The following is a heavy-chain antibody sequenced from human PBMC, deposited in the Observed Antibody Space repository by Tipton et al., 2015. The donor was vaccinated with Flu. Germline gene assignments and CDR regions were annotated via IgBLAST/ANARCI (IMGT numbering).Heavy chain of an antibody. CDR2: IYTSGST. CDR1: GGSISSGSYY. J-gene: IGHJ4*02. D-gene: IGHD6-19*01. Sequence: LRLSCTVSGGSISSGSYYWSWIRQPAGKGLEWIGRIYTSGSTNYNPSLKSRVTISVDTSKNQFSLKLSSVTAADTAVYYRARGRAVAGFRGFDYWGQGTLVTVSS. V-gene: IGHV4-61*02. CDR3: ARGRAVAGFRGFDY.